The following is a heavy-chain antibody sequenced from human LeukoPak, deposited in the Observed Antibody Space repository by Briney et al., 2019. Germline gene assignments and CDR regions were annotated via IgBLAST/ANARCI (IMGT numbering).Heavy chain of an antibody. Sequence: GRSLRLSCAASGFTFSTYFMHWVRQAPGKGLEWVAVISYDGSNKYYADSVKGRFTISRDNSKNTLYLQMNSLRAEDTAVYYCAKDYYDSSDFFDYWGQGTLVTVSS. CDR1: GFTFSTYF. V-gene: IGHV3-30*18. CDR3: AKDYYDSSDFFDY. J-gene: IGHJ4*02. D-gene: IGHD3-22*01. CDR2: ISYDGSNK.